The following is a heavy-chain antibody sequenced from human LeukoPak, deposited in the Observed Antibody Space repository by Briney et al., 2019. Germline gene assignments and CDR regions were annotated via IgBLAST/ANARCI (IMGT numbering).Heavy chain of an antibody. V-gene: IGHV4-34*01. J-gene: IGHJ6*02. CDR2: INHSGST. CDR3: ARGSGEVVVAATTLAPSYYYYYYGMDV. Sequence: PSETLSLTCAVYGGSFSGYYWSWIRQPPGKGLEWIGEINHSGSTNYNPSLKSRVTISVDTSKNQFSLKLSSVTAADTAVYYCARGSGEVVVAATTLAPSYYYYYYGMDVWGQGTTVTVSS. CDR1: GGSFSGYY. D-gene: IGHD2-15*01.